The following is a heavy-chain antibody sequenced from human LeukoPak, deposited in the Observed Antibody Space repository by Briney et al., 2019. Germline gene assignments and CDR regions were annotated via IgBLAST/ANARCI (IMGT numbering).Heavy chain of an antibody. CDR2: IIPIFGTA. CDR1: GGTFSTYA. CDR3: ARADSSGYSDFDY. D-gene: IGHD3-22*01. V-gene: IGHV1-69*13. Sequence: VASVKVSCKASGGTFSTYAISWVRQAPGQGLEWMGAIIPIFGTANYEQKFQGRVTITADESTSTAYMELSSLRSEDTAVYYCARADSSGYSDFDYWGQGTLVTVSS. J-gene: IGHJ4*02.